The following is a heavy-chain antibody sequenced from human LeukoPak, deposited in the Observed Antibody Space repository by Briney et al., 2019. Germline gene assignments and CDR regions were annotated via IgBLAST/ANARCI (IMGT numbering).Heavy chain of an antibody. J-gene: IGHJ3*02. CDR3: ARPRSRGCSGYGAAFDI. V-gene: IGHV4-34*01. CDR1: GGSFSGYY. CDR2: INHSENT. Sequence: PSETLSLTCAVYGGSFSGYYWSWIRQPLGKGLEWIGEINHSENTDYSPSLKSRVTISVDTSKNQLSLKLSSVTAADTAVYYCARPRSRGCSGYGAAFDIWGQGTMVTVSS. D-gene: IGHD5-12*01.